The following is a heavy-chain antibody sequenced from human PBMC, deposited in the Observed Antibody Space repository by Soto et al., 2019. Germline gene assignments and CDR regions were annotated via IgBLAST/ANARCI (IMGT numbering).Heavy chain of an antibody. J-gene: IGHJ4*02. CDR2: ISSSSSYI. CDR1: GFTFSSYS. Sequence: GGSLRLSCAASGFTFSSYSMNWVRQAPGKGLEWVSSISSSSSYIYYADSVKGRFTISRDNAKNSLYLQMNSLRAEDTAVYYCARDLGSGRGYFDYWGQGTLVTVSS. CDR3: ARDLGSGRGYFDY. D-gene: IGHD3-10*01. V-gene: IGHV3-21*01.